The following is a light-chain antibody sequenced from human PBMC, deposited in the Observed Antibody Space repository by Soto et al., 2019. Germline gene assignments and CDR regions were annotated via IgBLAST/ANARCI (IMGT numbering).Light chain of an antibody. J-gene: IGLJ1*01. Sequence: QSALTQPPSASGSPGQSVTISCTGTSSDVGGYNYVSWYQQHPGKVPKLMVYEVNRRPSGVPDRFSGSKSGNTASLTVSGLQAEDEADYYCTSYAGGTNVFCTGTKLTVL. CDR3: TSYAGGTNV. CDR2: EVN. V-gene: IGLV2-8*01. CDR1: SSDVGGYNY.